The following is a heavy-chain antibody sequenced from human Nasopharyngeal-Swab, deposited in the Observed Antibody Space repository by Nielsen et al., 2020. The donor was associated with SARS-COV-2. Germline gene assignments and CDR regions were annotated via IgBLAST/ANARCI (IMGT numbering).Heavy chain of an antibody. J-gene: IGHJ4*02. Sequence: GESLKISCQGSGFSFTHHWIAWVRQMPGKGLEWMGTIYPVGSDVTHSPSFQGQVTMSVDTSITTAYLQWSTLRASDTAMYFCARGTTTGIDYWGQGTLVTVSS. CDR1: GFSFTHHW. CDR3: ARGTTTGIDY. V-gene: IGHV5-51*01. D-gene: IGHD4-17*01. CDR2: IYPVGSDV.